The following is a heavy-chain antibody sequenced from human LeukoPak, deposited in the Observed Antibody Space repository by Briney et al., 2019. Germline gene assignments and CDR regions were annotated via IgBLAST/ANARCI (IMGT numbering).Heavy chain of an antibody. V-gene: IGHV3-23*01. Sequence: GESLRLSCAASGFTFSNYAMSWVRQAPGKGLEWVSVISGSGGTTYYADSVKGRFTISRDNSKNTLYLQMNSLRAEDTAVYYCAKGAGDTSRWFDFWGQGTLVTVSS. J-gene: IGHJ4*02. CDR2: ISGSGGTT. CDR1: GFTFSNYA. CDR3: AKGAGDTSRWFDF. D-gene: IGHD2-2*01.